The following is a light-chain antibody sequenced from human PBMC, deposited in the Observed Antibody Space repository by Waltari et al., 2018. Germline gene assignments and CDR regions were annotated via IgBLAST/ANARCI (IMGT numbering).Light chain of an antibody. CDR3: QQETAWSWT. CDR1: QSLNNR. V-gene: IGKV3D-15*01. J-gene: IGKJ1*01. CDR2: DSS. Sequence: EIILTQSPDTLSLFPGGRATLSCRASQSLNNRLAWYQQKPGQAPRLLIYDSSTRVTGIPDRFSGSGSGTDFTLTISSLDPGDVAVYFCQQETAWSWTFGHGTKVEIQ.